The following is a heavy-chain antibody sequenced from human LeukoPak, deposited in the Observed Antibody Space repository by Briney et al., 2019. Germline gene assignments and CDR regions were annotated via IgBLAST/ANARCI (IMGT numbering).Heavy chain of an antibody. CDR2: IYSGGST. Sequence: GGSLRLSCAASGFTVSSNYMSWVRQAPGKGLEWVSVIYSGGSTCYADSVKSRFTISRDNSKNTLYLQMNSLRAEDTAVYYCARGYSSGDYYFDYWGQGTLVTVSS. J-gene: IGHJ4*02. CDR3: ARGYSSGDYYFDY. D-gene: IGHD6-19*01. V-gene: IGHV3-66*01. CDR1: GFTVSSNY.